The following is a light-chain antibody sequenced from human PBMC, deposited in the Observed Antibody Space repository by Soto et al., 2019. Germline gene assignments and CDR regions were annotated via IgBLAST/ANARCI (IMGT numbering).Light chain of an antibody. CDR2: GAS. Sequence: EIVMTQSLATLSGSPGESATRSCRASQSVSSNLAWYQQKPGQAPRLLTYGASTRATGIPARFSGSGSGTEFTLTISSLQSEDFAVYYCQQYNNWPPLTFGGGTKVDIK. CDR1: QSVSSN. V-gene: IGKV3-15*01. J-gene: IGKJ4*01. CDR3: QQYNNWPPLT.